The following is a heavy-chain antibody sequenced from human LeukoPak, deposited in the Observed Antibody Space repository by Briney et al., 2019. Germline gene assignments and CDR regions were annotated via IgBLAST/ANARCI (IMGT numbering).Heavy chain of an antibody. Sequence: PGRSLRLSCAASGFSFDEYAMHWVRQAPGKGLEWVSTITWNGDSIGYTDSVKGRFTTSRDNAKNFLYLQMDSLRAEDTALYYCAKDSSAWGYGMDVWGQGTTVTVSS. CDR3: AKDSSAWGYGMDV. J-gene: IGHJ6*02. CDR2: ITWNGDSI. V-gene: IGHV3-9*01. D-gene: IGHD7-27*01. CDR1: GFSFDEYA.